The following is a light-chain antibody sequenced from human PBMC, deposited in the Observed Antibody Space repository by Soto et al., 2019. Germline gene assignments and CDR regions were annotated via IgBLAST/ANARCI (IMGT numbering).Light chain of an antibody. CDR3: SSYAGSTNFV. V-gene: IGLV2-8*01. Sequence: QSALTQPPSASGVPGQSVTISCTGTSSDVGDYDYVSWYQQHPGKAPKLVIYEVTKRPSGVPDRFAVSKSGNTAPLTVSGLRAEEEGDYACSSYAGSTNFVFGSGTTVTVL. J-gene: IGLJ1*01. CDR1: SSDVGDYDY. CDR2: EVT.